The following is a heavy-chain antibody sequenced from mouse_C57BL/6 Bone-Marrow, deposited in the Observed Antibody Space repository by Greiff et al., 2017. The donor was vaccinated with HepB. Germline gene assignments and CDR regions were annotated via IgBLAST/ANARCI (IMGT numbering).Heavy chain of an antibody. D-gene: IGHD2-2*01. Sequence: VQVVESGPGLVAPSQSLSITCTVSGFSLTSYGVDWVRQSPGKGLEWLGVIWGVGRTNYNSALKSRLSISKDNSKSQVFLKMNSLQTDDTAMYYCASEGYDGAWFAYWGQGTLVTVSA. CDR2: IWGVGRT. J-gene: IGHJ3*01. CDR1: GFSLTSYG. CDR3: ASEGYDGAWFAY. V-gene: IGHV2-6*01.